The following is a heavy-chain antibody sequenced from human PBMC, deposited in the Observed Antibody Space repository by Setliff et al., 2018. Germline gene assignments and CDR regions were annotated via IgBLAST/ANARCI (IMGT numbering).Heavy chain of an antibody. V-gene: IGHV1-46*01. CDR2: INPGGGSS. D-gene: IGHD3-10*01. CDR3: ARGGLASAGRKGVFDH. Sequence: VASVKVSCKASGYSLISHYMHWLRQAPGQGLEWMGLINPGGGSSTYAQKFQGRVSLTRDTSTSTVYMEVNNLRSEDTALYFCARGGLASAGRKGVFDHWGQGTLVTVSS. J-gene: IGHJ4*02. CDR1: GYSLISHY.